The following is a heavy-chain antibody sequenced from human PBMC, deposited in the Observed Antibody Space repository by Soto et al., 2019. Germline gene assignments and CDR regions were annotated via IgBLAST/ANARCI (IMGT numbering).Heavy chain of an antibody. CDR2: VNPAGTAS. D-gene: IGHD5-18*01. CDR1: GFTFSNYW. V-gene: IGHV3-74*01. CDR3: ATGGYSYGWGY. Sequence: EMHLVGSGGGLVQPGGSLRLSCVGSGFTFSNYWMHWVRQVPGKGPVWVSRVNPAGTASSYADFVKGRFTVSRDNAKNTLYLEMNSLSADDTAVYYCATGGYSYGWGYWGQGTLVTVSS. J-gene: IGHJ4*02.